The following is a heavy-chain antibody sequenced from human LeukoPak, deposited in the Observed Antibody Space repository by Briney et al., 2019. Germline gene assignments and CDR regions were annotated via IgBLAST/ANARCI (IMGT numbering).Heavy chain of an antibody. V-gene: IGHV1-8*02. CDR1: GYTVTSYA. CDR2: MNPNSGNT. J-gene: IGHJ4*02. D-gene: IGHD3-10*01. CDR3: ARAEEGYYGINY. Sequence: ASVKVSCKASGYTVTSYAMNWVRQATGQGLEWMGWMNPNSGNTGYAQKFQGRGTMTRNTSISTAYMELSSLRSEDTAVYYCARAEEGYYGINYWGQGTLVTVSS.